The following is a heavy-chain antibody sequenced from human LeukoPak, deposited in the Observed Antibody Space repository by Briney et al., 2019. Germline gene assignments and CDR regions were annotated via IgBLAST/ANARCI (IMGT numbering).Heavy chain of an antibody. CDR1: GFTFSSYG. Sequence: GGSLRLSCAASGFTFSSYGMHLVRQAPGKGLEWVAFIRYDGSNKYYADSVKGRFTISRDNSKNTLYLQMNSLRAEDTAVYYCANTKEAYDFWSGYGGIDAFDIWGQGTMVTVSS. D-gene: IGHD3-3*01. CDR2: IRYDGSNK. CDR3: ANTKEAYDFWSGYGGIDAFDI. J-gene: IGHJ3*02. V-gene: IGHV3-30*02.